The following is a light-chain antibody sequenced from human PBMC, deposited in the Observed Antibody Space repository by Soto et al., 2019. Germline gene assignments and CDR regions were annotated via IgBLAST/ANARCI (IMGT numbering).Light chain of an antibody. V-gene: IGKV3-11*01. CDR2: DAS. J-gene: IGKJ4*01. Sequence: EIVLTQSPATLSLSPGERATLSCRASQSVGNFLAWYQQKLGQAPRVLIYDASNRATGIPARFSGSGSGTDITLTISILEPEDFAVYYCQHRSNWPPSLTFGGGTKVEIK. CDR1: QSVGNF. CDR3: QHRSNWPPSLT.